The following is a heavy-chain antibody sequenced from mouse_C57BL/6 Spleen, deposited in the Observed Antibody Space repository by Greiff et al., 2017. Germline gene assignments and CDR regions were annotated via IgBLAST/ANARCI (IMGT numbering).Heavy chain of an antibody. CDR1: GYSFTSYY. CDR2: IYPGSGNT. V-gene: IGHV1-66*01. D-gene: IGHD1-1*01. J-gene: IGHJ2*01. Sequence: QVQLQQSGPELVKPGASVKISCKASGYSFTSYYIHWVKQRPGQGLEWIGWIYPGSGNTKYNEKFKGKATLTADTSSSTAYMQLSSLTSEDSAVYDCASGDYYGRGDYWGKCTTLTVSS. CDR3: ASGDYYGRGDY.